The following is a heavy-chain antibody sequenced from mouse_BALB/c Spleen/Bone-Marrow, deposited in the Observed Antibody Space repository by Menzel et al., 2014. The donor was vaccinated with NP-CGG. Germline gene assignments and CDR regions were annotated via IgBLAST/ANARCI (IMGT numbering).Heavy chain of an antibody. J-gene: IGHJ3*01. V-gene: IGHV5-17*02. Sequence: EVKLVESGGGLVQPGGSRKLSCAASGFTFSSFGMHWVRQAPEKGLGWVAYINSGSSTIYYADTVKGRFTISRDNPKNTLFLQMTSLRSEDTAMYYCASRAYWGQGTLVTVSA. CDR1: GFTFSSFG. CDR2: INSGSSTI. CDR3: ASRAY.